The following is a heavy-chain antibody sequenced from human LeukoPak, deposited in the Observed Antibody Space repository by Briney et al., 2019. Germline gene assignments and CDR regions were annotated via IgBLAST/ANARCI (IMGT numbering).Heavy chain of an antibody. V-gene: IGHV1-18*01. Sequence: ASVKVSCKASGYTFSNYAISWVRQASGQGLEWMGWISAYNGNTNYAPKLQGRVNMTTDTSTSAAYMELRSLRSDDTAVYYCARAWGEDIAARPYYFDYWGQGSLVTISS. CDR1: GYTFSNYA. CDR2: ISAYNGNT. J-gene: IGHJ4*02. CDR3: ARAWGEDIAARPYYFDY. D-gene: IGHD6-6*01.